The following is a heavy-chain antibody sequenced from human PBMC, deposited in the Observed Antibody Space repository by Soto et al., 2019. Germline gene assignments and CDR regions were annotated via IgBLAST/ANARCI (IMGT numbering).Heavy chain of an antibody. CDR3: AANKNNWNYESYY. J-gene: IGHJ4*01. V-gene: IGHV1-58*01. D-gene: IGHD1-7*01. Sequence: ASVKVSCKASGFTFSTSAVQWVRQARGQRLEWIGWIVIGSGSTNYAQKFQERVTITRDMSTSTAYMELSSLRSEDTATYYCAANKNNWNYESYYWGYGTPVTVSS. CDR1: GFTFSTSA. CDR2: IVIGSGST.